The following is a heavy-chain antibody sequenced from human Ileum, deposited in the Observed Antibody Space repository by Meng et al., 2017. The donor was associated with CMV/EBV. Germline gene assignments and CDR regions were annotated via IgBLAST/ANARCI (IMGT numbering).Heavy chain of an antibody. D-gene: IGHD4-11*01. CDR3: ARDLVSTVGYGMDV. CDR1: GFTFSSYS. J-gene: IGHJ6*02. CDR2: ISSSSSYI. V-gene: IGHV3-21*01. Sequence: SGFTFSSYSMNWVRQAPGKGLEWVSSISSSSSYIYYADSVKGRFTISRDNAKNSLYLQMNSLRAEDTAVYYCARDLVSTVGYGMDVWGQGTTVTVSS.